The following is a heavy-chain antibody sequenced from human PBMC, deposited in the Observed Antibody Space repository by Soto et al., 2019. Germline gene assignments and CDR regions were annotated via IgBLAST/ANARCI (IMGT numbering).Heavy chain of an antibody. CDR2: IYHGGST. D-gene: IGHD1-26*01. J-gene: IGHJ4*02. V-gene: IGHV4-4*02. Sequence: QVQLQESGPGLVKPSGTLSLTCAVSGGSISSTDWWSWGRQPPGKGLEWIGEIYHGGSTNYNPSLKSRVTISVDRSKNQFSLKLTSVTAADTAVYYCASSKSGGSYYFDYWGQGTLVTVSS. CDR1: GGSISSTDW. CDR3: ASSKSGGSYYFDY.